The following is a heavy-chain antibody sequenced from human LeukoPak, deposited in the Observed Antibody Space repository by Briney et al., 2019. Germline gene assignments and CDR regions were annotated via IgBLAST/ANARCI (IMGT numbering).Heavy chain of an antibody. D-gene: IGHD3-10*01. V-gene: IGHV1-69*01. J-gene: IGHJ4*02. CDR1: GGTFSSYA. Sequence: ASVKVSCKASGGTFSSYAISWVRQAPGQGLEWMGGIIPIFGTANYAQKFQGRVTITADESTSTAYMELSRLRSDDTAVYYCARSHYGSGSYYPDYWGQGTLVTVSS. CDR3: ARSHYGSGSYYPDY. CDR2: IIPIFGTA.